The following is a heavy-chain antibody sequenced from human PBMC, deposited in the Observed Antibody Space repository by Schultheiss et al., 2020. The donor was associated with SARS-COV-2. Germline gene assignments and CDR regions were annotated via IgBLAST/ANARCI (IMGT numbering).Heavy chain of an antibody. CDR2: INSDGGGT. Sequence: ASVKVSCKTSGYSLTGYHIHWMRQAPGRGLEWMGGINSDGGGTKYAQKFQGRVTMTRDTSLSTAYMELRRLTSDDTAVYYCARASFYYYGMDVWGQGTTVTVSS. J-gene: IGHJ6*02. CDR1: GYSLTGYH. CDR3: ARASFYYYGMDV. V-gene: IGHV1-2*02.